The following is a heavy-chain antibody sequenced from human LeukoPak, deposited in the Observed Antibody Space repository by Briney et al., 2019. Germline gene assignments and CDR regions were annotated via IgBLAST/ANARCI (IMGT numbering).Heavy chain of an antibody. J-gene: IGHJ4*02. CDR3: AKGLRAFIVGATVDY. CDR2: IWYDGSNK. D-gene: IGHD1-26*01. Sequence: GGSLRLSCAASGFTFSSYGMHWVHQAPGKGLEWVAVIWYDGSNKYYADSVKGRFTISRDNSKNTLYLQMNSLRAEDTAVYYCAKGLRAFIVGATVDYWGQGTLVTVSS. V-gene: IGHV3-33*06. CDR1: GFTFSSYG.